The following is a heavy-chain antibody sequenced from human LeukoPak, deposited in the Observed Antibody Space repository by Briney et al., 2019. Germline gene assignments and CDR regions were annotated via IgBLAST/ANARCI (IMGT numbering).Heavy chain of an antibody. Sequence: PGGSLRLSCAASGFTFSSNVMSWVRQAPGKGLEWVSAISGSGSSTYFADSVRGRFTISRDNNKNTLYLQMNSLRAEDTAVYYCASPMTTVTKGGFDYWGQGTLVTVSS. CDR3: ASPMTTVTKGGFDY. J-gene: IGHJ4*02. D-gene: IGHD4-11*01. CDR2: ISGSGSST. V-gene: IGHV3-23*01. CDR1: GFTFSSNV.